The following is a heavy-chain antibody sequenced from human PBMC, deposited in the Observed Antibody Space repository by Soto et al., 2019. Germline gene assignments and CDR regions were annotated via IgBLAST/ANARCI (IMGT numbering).Heavy chain of an antibody. D-gene: IGHD3-16*02. Sequence: VQLVESGGGVVQPGRSLRLSCAASGFTFSSYAMHWVRQAPGRGLEWVATISYDGNNKYYADSVKGRFTISRDNSKNTVYLQLNSLRAAYTAVSYCARDRFRLAELSLIGYFDYWGQGTLVTVSS. CDR2: ISYDGNNK. V-gene: IGHV3-30-3*01. J-gene: IGHJ4*02. CDR1: GFTFSSYA. CDR3: ARDRFRLAELSLIGYFDY.